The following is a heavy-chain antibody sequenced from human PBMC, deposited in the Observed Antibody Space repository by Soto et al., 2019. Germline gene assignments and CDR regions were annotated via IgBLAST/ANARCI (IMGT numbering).Heavy chain of an antibody. CDR2: IYSGGST. CDR3: ARGYGDYRFFAFDI. V-gene: IGHV3-53*02. J-gene: IGHJ3*02. Sequence: EVQLVETGGGLIQPAGSLRLSCAASGFTVSSNYMSWVRQAPGKGLEWVSVIYSGGSTYYADSVKGRFTISRDNSKNTLYLQMNSLRAEDTAVYYCARGYGDYRFFAFDIWGQGTMVTVSS. CDR1: GFTVSSNY. D-gene: IGHD4-17*01.